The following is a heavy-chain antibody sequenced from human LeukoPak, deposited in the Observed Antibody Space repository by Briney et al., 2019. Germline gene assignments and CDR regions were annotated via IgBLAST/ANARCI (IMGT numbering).Heavy chain of an antibody. CDR1: GFTLNTND. D-gene: IGHD3-16*01. CDR3: VMHPPYYYYMDV. Sequence: GGSLRLSCAASGFTLNTNDMNWVRQAPGKGLERVSIMYPWGSAFYTDSVKGRFTISRDNSKNTLYLQMNSLRAEDTAVYYCVMHPPYYYYMDVWGKGTTVTVSS. V-gene: IGHV3-53*01. CDR2: MYPWGSA. J-gene: IGHJ6*03.